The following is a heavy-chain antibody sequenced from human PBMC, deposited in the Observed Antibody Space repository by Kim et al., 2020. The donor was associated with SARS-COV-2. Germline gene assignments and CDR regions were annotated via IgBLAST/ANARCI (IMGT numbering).Heavy chain of an antibody. J-gene: IGHJ4*02. D-gene: IGHD3-22*01. CDR2: ISSKAYGGTT. Sequence: GGSLILSCTASGFTFGDYAMSWVRQAPGKGLEWGGFISSKAYGGTTEYAASVKGRFTISRDDSKSIAYLQMNSLKTEDTAVYYCTRAADSSGYYYVRFDYWGQGTLVTVSS. CDR3: TRAADSSGYYYVRFDY. V-gene: IGHV3-49*04. CDR1: GFTFGDYA.